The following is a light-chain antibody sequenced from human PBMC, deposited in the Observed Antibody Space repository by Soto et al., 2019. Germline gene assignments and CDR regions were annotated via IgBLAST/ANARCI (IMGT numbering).Light chain of an antibody. CDR1: QNIGVY. CDR3: HQTASNPWT. J-gene: IGKJ1*01. CDR2: AAS. V-gene: IGKV1-39*01. Sequence: DIQMTQSPSSLSASVGDRVTITCRASQNIGVYLNWYQKKPGKAPKLLIHAASSLHSGVPSTVSGSGSGTDFTLTISSLQPEDFATYYWHQTASNPWTFAQGTKVEIK.